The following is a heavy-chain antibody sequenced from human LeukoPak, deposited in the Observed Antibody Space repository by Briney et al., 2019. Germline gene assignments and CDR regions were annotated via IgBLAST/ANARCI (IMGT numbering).Heavy chain of an antibody. V-gene: IGHV4-59*06. D-gene: IGHD3-22*01. J-gene: IGHJ4*02. CDR1: GGSLSGYY. CDR2: IYYSGST. Sequence: SETLSLTCAVYGGSLSGYYWSLIRQPSGKGLEWIGYIYYSGSTYYNPSLKSRVTISVDTSKNQFSLKLSSVTAADTAVYYCARRRVGSSGYQDYWGQGTLVTVSS. CDR3: ARRRVGSSGYQDY.